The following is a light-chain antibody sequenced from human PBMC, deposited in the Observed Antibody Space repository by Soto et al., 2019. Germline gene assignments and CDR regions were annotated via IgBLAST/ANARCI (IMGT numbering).Light chain of an antibody. V-gene: IGLV1-47*01. CDR2: RND. CDR3: AAWDDSLSGVE. CDR1: TSNIGNNY. J-gene: IGLJ2*01. Sequence: QSVLTQSPSASGTPGQRVTISCSGSTSNIGNNYAYWYQQLPGTAPKLLIYRNDQRPSGVPDRFSGSKSGTSASLVISGLRSEDEADYYCAAWDDSLSGVEFGGGTQLTVL.